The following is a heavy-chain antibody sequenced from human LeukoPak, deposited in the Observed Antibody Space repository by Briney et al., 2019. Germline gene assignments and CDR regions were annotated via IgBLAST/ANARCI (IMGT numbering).Heavy chain of an antibody. CDR1: GFTFSSYG. Sequence: GSLRLSCAASGFTFSSYGMHWVRQAPGNGLVWVAVISYDGSNKYYADSVKGRFTISRDNSKNTLYLQMNSLRAEDTAVYYCAKDHGESYYGSGSLFDYWGQGTLVTVSS. D-gene: IGHD3-10*01. CDR2: ISYDGSNK. J-gene: IGHJ4*02. CDR3: AKDHGESYYGSGSLFDY. V-gene: IGHV3-30*18.